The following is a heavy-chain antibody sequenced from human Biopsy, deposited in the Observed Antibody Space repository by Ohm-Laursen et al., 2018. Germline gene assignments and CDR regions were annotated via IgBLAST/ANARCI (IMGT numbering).Heavy chain of an antibody. D-gene: IGHD3-9*01. CDR1: GGTFSNYG. V-gene: IGHV1-69*06. CDR2: NIPILGTG. CDR3: ATKLTGYFHH. Sequence: ASVTDSCQPPGGTFSNYGVNWVRQAPGQGLEWLGGNIPILGTGNYAQKFQDRVTVAADTSTSTATMELRSLRSDDTAVYYCATKLTGYFHHWGQGTLVIVSS. J-gene: IGHJ1*01.